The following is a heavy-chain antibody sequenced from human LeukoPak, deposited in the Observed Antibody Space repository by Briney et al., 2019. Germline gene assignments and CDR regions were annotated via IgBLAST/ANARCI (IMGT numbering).Heavy chain of an antibody. D-gene: IGHD2-15*01. J-gene: IGHJ4*02. Sequence: GGSLRLSCAASGFTFSSYAMSWVRRAPGKGLEWVSGISGSGGSTYYADSVKGRFTISRDNSKNTLDLQMNSLRAEDTAVYYCARYLLLRDYWGQGTLVTVSS. CDR2: ISGSGGST. CDR3: ARYLLLRDY. V-gene: IGHV3-23*01. CDR1: GFTFSSYA.